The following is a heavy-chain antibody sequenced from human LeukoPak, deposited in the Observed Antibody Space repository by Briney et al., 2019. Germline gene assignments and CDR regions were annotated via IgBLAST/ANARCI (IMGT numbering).Heavy chain of an antibody. J-gene: IGHJ4*02. CDR1: GGSISSSNYY. CDR2: IYYSGST. CDR3: ARVFGGNHDY. Sequence: SETLSLTCTVSGGSISSSNYYWGWIRQPPGKGLEWIGTIYYSGSTYYNPSLKSRVTISVDTSKNQFSLKLSSVTAADTAVYYCARVFGGNHDYWGQGTLVTVSS. V-gene: IGHV4-39*07. D-gene: IGHD4-23*01.